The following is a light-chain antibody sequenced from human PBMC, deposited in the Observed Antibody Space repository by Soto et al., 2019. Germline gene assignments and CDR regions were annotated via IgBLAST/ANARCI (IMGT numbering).Light chain of an antibody. J-gene: IGKJ1*01. V-gene: IGKV1-5*01. Sequence: DIQMTQSASTLSASLGDRVTITCRASQSISRWLAWYRQKPVKAPKLLIYDASSLESGVPSRFSGSGYGTDFNLTISSVQPDDFATYYCQHYNSYSEAFGQGTQVDI. CDR1: QSISRW. CDR3: QHYNSYSEA. CDR2: DAS.